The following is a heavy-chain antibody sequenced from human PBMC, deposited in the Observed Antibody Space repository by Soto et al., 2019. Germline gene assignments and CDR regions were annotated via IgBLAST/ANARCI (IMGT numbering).Heavy chain of an antibody. J-gene: IGHJ6*02. Sequence: QVQLVESGGGVVQPGRSLRLSCAASGFTFSTYCMHWVLQAPGKGVALVAVILYEGSNKYYAEDVKGRFTISRDNSKNTLYLQMTSLRTEDTAVYYCGRHGGMDVWGQGTTVTVSS. V-gene: IGHV3-33*01. CDR1: GFTFSTYC. CDR2: ILYEGSNK. CDR3: GRHGGMDV.